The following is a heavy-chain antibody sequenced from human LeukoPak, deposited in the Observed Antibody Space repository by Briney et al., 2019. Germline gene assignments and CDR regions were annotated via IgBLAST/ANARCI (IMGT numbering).Heavy chain of an antibody. D-gene: IGHD6-25*01. CDR3: AREPAAAGKNWFDP. Sequence: PGGSLRLSGAASGFTFSGYSMTWVRQAPGKGLEWVSSISGSSSPIFDADSVKGRFTISRDNAKNSLYLQMNSLRAEDTAIYYCAREPAAAGKNWFDPWGQGTLVTVSS. J-gene: IGHJ5*02. V-gene: IGHV3-48*04. CDR1: GFTFSGYS. CDR2: ISGSSSPI.